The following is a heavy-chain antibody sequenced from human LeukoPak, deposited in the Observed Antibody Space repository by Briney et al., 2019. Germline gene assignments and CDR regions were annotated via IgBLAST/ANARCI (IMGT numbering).Heavy chain of an antibody. CDR1: GVSISSYY. CDR3: ARDAYYYGSESYFFDY. J-gene: IGHJ4*02. D-gene: IGHD3-10*01. V-gene: IGHV4-4*07. Sequence: KPSETLSLTCTVSGVSISSYYWSWIRQPAGKGLEWIGRIHTSGSTKYNPSLKSRVTMSVDTSKNQFSLKLSSVTAADTAVYYCARDAYYYGSESYFFDYWGQGTLVTVSS. CDR2: IHTSGST.